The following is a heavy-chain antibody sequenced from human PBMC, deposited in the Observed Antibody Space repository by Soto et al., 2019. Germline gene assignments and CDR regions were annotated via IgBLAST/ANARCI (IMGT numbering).Heavy chain of an antibody. CDR2: ISYDGSNK. Sequence: QVQLVESGGGVVQPGRSLRLSCAASGFTFSSYAMHWVRQAPGKGLEWVAVISYDGSNKYYADSVKGRFTISRDNSKSTLYLQMNSLRLEDTAVYYCARPLWRDDYNWGYFDLWGRGTLVTVSS. CDR3: ARPLWRDDYNWGYFDL. CDR1: GFTFSSYA. J-gene: IGHJ2*01. V-gene: IGHV3-30-3*01. D-gene: IGHD4-4*01.